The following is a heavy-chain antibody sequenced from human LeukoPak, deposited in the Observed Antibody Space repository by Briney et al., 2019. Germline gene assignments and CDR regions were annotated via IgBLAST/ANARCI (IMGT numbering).Heavy chain of an antibody. D-gene: IGHD6-13*01. V-gene: IGHV3-49*04. CDR3: TRDYPADTYSSSWYLPYYYGMDV. J-gene: IGHJ6*02. CDR1: GFTFGDYA. Sequence: GGSLRLSCTASGFTFGDYAMSWVRQAPGKGLEWVGFIRSKAYGGTTEYAASVKGRFTISRDDSKSIAYLQMNSLKTEDTAVYYCTRDYPADTYSSSWYLPYYYGMDVWGQGTTVTVSS. CDR2: IRSKAYGGTT.